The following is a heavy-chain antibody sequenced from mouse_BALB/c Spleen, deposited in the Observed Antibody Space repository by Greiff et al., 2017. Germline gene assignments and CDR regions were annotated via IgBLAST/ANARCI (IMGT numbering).Heavy chain of an antibody. D-gene: IGHD2-3*01. CDR1: GFSLTSYD. J-gene: IGHJ3*01. CDR2: IWTGGGT. V-gene: IGHV2-9-2*01. Sequence: VQLQESGPGLVAPSHSLSITCTVSGFSLTSYDISWIRQPPGKGLEWLGVIWTGGGTNYNSAFMSRLSISKDNSKSQVFLKMNSLQTDDTAIYYCVRDDGYGAYWGQGTLVTVSA. CDR3: VRDDGYGAY.